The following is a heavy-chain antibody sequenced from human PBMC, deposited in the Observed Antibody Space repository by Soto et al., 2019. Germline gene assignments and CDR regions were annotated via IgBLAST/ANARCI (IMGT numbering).Heavy chain of an antibody. Sequence: VASVKVSCKASGGTFSSYAISWVRQAPGQGLEWMGGIIPIFGTANYAQKFQGRVTITADESTSTAYMELSSLRSEDTAVYYCANALVVVITTTPYYYYGMDVWGQGTTVTVSS. V-gene: IGHV1-69*13. CDR2: IIPIFGTA. CDR3: ANALVVVITTTPYYYYGMDV. CDR1: GGTFSSYA. J-gene: IGHJ6*02. D-gene: IGHD3-22*01.